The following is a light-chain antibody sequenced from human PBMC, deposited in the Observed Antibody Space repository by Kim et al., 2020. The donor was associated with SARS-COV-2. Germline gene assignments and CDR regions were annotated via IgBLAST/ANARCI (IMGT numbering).Light chain of an antibody. Sequence: DIQMTQSPSSLSASVGDRVTITCQASQDISDYLNWYQHKPGKAPKVLINDASNLATGVPSRFSGSGSGTHFTLTISRLQPEDIATYYCQHFHNLPPYTFGQGTKLEI. CDR1: QDISDY. CDR2: DAS. V-gene: IGKV1-33*01. J-gene: IGKJ2*01. CDR3: QHFHNLPPYT.